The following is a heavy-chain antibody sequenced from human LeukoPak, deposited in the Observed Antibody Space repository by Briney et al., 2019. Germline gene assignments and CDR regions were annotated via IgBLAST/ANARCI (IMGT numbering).Heavy chain of an antibody. CDR3: AKPMITFGGVIVNARGALDY. CDR1: GFTFSSYG. V-gene: IGHV3-30*18. CDR2: ISYDGSNK. J-gene: IGHJ4*02. Sequence: GGSLRLSCAASGFTFSSYGMHWVRQAPGKGLEWVAVISYDGSNKYYADSVKGRFTISRDNSKNTLYLQMNSLRAEDTAVYYCAKPMITFGGVIVNARGALDYWGQGTLVTVSS. D-gene: IGHD3-16*02.